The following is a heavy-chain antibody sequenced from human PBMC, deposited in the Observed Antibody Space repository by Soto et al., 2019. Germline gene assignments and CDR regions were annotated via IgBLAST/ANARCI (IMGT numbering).Heavy chain of an antibody. J-gene: IGHJ6*02. Sequence: LRLPCAASGFNFNSYTINWVRQAPGKRLEWLSSISSSGYIFSTDSVRGRFTISRDNAKNSVYLQINSLRAEDTAVYFCARDCSGGSCYPGMDVWGQGTTVTVSS. CDR3: ARDCSGGSCYPGMDV. D-gene: IGHD2-15*01. CDR2: ISSSGYI. CDR1: GFNFNSYT. V-gene: IGHV3-21*01.